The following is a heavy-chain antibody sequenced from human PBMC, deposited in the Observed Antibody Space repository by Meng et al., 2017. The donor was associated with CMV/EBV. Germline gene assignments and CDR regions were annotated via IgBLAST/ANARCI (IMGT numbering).Heavy chain of an antibody. J-gene: IGHJ4*02. CDR3: ARDVAVWFYFDY. Sequence: GESLKISCAASGFTFSSYGMHWVRPAPGKGLEWVAFIRYDGSNKYYADSVKGRFTISRDNSKNTLYLQMNSLRAEDTAVYYCARDVAVWFYFDYWGQGTLVTVSS. CDR2: IRYDGSNK. CDR1: GFTFSSYG. D-gene: IGHD3-16*01. V-gene: IGHV3-30*02.